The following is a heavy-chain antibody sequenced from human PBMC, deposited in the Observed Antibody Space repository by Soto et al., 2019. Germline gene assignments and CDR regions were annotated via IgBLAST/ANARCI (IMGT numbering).Heavy chain of an antibody. CDR2: ITPIFGTA. CDR1: GGTFTSST. D-gene: IGHD3-3*01. V-gene: IGHV1-69*13. Sequence: SVKVSCKASGGTFTSSTISWVRQAPGQGLEWMGGITPIFGTANYAQKFQGRVTIAADESTSTAYMELSSLLSEDTAVYYCARDLLYYFDFWGQGTLVTVSS. J-gene: IGHJ4*02. CDR3: ARDLLYYFDF.